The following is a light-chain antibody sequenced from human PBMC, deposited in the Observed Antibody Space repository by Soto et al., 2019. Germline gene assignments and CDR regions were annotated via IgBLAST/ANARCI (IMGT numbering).Light chain of an antibody. CDR1: SSNIGAGYD. CDR3: QSYDSSLSGVV. J-gene: IGLJ3*02. Sequence: QSVLTQPPSVSGTPGQRVTIYCTGSSSNIGAGYDVHWYQQLPGTAPKLLIFVNNNRPSGVPDRFSGSKSGTSASLAITGLQAEDEADYYCQSYDSSLSGVVFGGGTKLTVL. CDR2: VNN. V-gene: IGLV1-40*01.